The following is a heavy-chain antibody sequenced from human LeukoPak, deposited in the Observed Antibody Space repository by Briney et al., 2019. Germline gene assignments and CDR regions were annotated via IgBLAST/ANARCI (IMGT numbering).Heavy chain of an antibody. Sequence: PSETLSLTCTVSGGSVSSGTYYWSWIRQPPGKGLEWIGYIYYTGSTNYNPSLKSRPTISVDTSKNQFPLKLSSVTADTAVYYCARRGGSGRSFDYWGQGTLVTVSS. CDR3: ARRGGSGRSFDY. J-gene: IGHJ4*02. V-gene: IGHV4-61*01. CDR1: GGSVSSGTYY. D-gene: IGHD3-10*01. CDR2: IYYTGST.